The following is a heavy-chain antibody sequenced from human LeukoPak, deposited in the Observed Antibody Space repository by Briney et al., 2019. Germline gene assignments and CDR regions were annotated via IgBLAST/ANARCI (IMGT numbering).Heavy chain of an antibody. Sequence: GGSLRLSCAASGFTFSSYWMSWVRQAPGKGLEWVASIKRDGNEKYYVDSVMGRFTISRDNAKSSLYLQMNGLRAEDAAVYYCARGGGYAHFDYWGQGTLVTVSS. CDR2: IKRDGNEK. CDR3: ARGGGYAHFDY. CDR1: GFTFSSYW. D-gene: IGHD5-12*01. V-gene: IGHV3-7*01. J-gene: IGHJ4*02.